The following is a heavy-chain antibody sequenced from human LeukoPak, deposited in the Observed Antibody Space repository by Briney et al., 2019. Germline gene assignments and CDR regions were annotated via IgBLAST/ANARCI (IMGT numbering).Heavy chain of an antibody. CDR2: ITWDSGRI. J-gene: IGHJ6*02. CDR3: AKDLDASGRQNDYYYYGMDV. Sequence: GGSLRLSCAASGFSFHDYDMHWVRQAPGKGLEWVAGITWDSGRIGYADSVTGRFTVYRDNAQNSMYLQMNSLRPEDTALYYCAKDLDASGRQNDYYYYGMDVWGQGTTVTVSS. CDR1: GFSFHDYD. V-gene: IGHV3-9*01. D-gene: IGHD3-10*01.